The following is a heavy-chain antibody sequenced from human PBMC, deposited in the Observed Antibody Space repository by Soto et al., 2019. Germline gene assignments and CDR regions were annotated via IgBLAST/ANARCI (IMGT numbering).Heavy chain of an antibody. CDR3: ARDHRNGDYAY. CDR1: GYTLTSYG. J-gene: IGHJ4*02. V-gene: IGHV1-18*01. CDR2: ISAYNGNT. Sequence: GASVKVSCKASGYTLTSYGISWVRQAPGQGLEWMGWISAYNGNTNYAQKLKGRVTMTTDTSTSTAYMELSSLRSDDTAVYYCARDHRNGDYAYWGQGTLVTVSS. D-gene: IGHD4-17*01.